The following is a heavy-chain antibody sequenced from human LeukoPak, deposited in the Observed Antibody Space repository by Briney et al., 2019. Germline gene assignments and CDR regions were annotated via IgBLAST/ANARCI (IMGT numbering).Heavy chain of an antibody. V-gene: IGHV4-4*09. CDR2: IYTSGST. Sequence: SETLSLTCTVSGGSISSYYWSWIRQPPGKALEWIGYIYTSGSTNYNPSLKSRVTISVATSKNQFSLKLRSVTAADTAVYYCAREEVRSGNFDYWGQGTLVTVSS. CDR1: GGSISSYY. CDR3: AREEVRSGNFDY. D-gene: IGHD3-3*01. J-gene: IGHJ4*02.